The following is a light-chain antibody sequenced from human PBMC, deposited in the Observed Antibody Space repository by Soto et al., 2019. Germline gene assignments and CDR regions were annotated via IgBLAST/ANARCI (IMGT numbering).Light chain of an antibody. CDR1: SSDVGNYNY. CDR2: DVS. J-gene: IGLJ1*01. Sequence: QAVVTQPASVSGSPGQSITISCTGTSSDVGNYNYVSWYQQHPGKAPKLMIYDVSNRPSGVSNRFSGSKSGITSSLTISGLQADDEADYYCSSYTSSSTYVFGTGTKLTVL. V-gene: IGLV2-14*01. CDR3: SSYTSSSTYV.